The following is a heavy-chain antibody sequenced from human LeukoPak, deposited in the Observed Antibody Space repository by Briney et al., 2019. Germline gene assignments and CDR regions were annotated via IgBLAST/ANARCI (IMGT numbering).Heavy chain of an antibody. Sequence: GGSLRLSCEASGFIFDDYGMSWVRQAPGKGLGWVSSINWNGGSTYYADSVKGRFTISRDNAKNSLYLQMNSLRAEDTALYHCARDRGRYCSGGTCYDWFDPWGQGTLVTVSS. CDR2: INWNGGST. J-gene: IGHJ5*02. D-gene: IGHD2-15*01. CDR3: ARDRGRYCSGGTCYDWFDP. CDR1: GFIFDDYG. V-gene: IGHV3-20*01.